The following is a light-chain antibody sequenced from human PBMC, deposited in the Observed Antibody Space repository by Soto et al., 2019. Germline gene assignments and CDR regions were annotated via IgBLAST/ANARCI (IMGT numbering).Light chain of an antibody. Sequence: DIVMTQVPDSLAVSLGERATINCMSSQSVLYTANNKNYLAWYQQKPGQPPKLLIYWTSTRESGVPDRFSGSGSATDFTLTISSLQAEDLAVYCCQQYYTTPRTFGQGTKVEIK. V-gene: IGKV4-1*01. CDR3: QQYYTTPRT. CDR1: QSVLYTANNKNY. CDR2: WTS. J-gene: IGKJ1*01.